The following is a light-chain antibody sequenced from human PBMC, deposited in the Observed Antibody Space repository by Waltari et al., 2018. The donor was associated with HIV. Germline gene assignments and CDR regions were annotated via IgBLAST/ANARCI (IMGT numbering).Light chain of an antibody. Sequence: QSSLTQPRSMSGSPGQSVTLSCTGTSSDVGNYDYVSWYQQHPGKAPKRTLYDVSERPSGVPDRFAGYKSGNTASLTISGLQVEDEAVYHCCSFAGSSTFVVFGGGTSLTVL. CDR3: CSFAGSSTFVV. J-gene: IGLJ2*01. CDR1: SSDVGNYDY. V-gene: IGLV2-11*01. CDR2: DVS.